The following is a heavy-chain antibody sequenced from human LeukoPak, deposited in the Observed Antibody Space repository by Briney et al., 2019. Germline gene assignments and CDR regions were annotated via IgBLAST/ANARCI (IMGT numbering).Heavy chain of an antibody. V-gene: IGHV3-23*01. Sequence: GGSLRLSCAASGYTFSGYAMTWVRQAPGKGLEWVSTISNSGGSTYYVDSVKGRFTISRDNSKNTLYLQMNSLRAEDTAVYYCAKTMGAIDHDYWGQGTLVTVSS. CDR1: GYTFSGYA. D-gene: IGHD1-26*01. J-gene: IGHJ4*02. CDR3: AKTMGAIDHDY. CDR2: ISNSGGST.